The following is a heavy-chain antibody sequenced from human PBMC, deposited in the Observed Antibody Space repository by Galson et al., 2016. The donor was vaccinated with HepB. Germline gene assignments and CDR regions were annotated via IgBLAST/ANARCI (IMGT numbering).Heavy chain of an antibody. CDR2: LDPSDSST. V-gene: IGHV5-10-1*01. CDR1: GYSFINYW. J-gene: IGHJ4*02. CDR3: ARLRYNNYVCDF. D-gene: IGHD4-11*01. Sequence: QSGAEVKKPGESLRISCKGSGYSFINYWIGWVRQMPGKGLEWMGRLDPSDSSTNYSPSFQGHVTISGDKSISTAYLQWSSLKASDTAVYYCARLRYNNYVCDFWGQGTLVTVSS.